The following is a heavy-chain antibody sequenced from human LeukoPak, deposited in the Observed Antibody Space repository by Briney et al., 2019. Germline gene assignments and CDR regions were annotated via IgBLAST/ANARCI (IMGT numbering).Heavy chain of an antibody. CDR3: VRTPPNWGFDY. D-gene: IGHD7-27*01. V-gene: IGHV1-69*05. Sequence: SVKVSCKASGGTFSSYAISWVRQAPGQGLEWMGGIIPIFGTANYAQKFQGRVTMTSDSSISTAYMELSSLRSEDTAIYYCVRTPPNWGFDYWGQGTLVTVSS. CDR1: GGTFSSYA. J-gene: IGHJ4*02. CDR2: IIPIFGTA.